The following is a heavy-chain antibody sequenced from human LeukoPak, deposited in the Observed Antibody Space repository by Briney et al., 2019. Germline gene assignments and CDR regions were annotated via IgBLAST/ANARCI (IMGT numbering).Heavy chain of an antibody. Sequence: HPGGSLRLSCAVSGLTVSSNCMSWFRQTPGEGLEWVSVIYSGGETRYADSVKGRYTISKDNSKNTLYLEMNNLRAEDTAVYYCAKTNIVVGGTAHLGLIDTWGQGALVTVSS. D-gene: IGHD3-16*02. CDR1: GLTVSSNC. CDR3: AKTNIVVGGTAHLGLIDT. J-gene: IGHJ5*02. CDR2: IYSGGET. V-gene: IGHV3-53*01.